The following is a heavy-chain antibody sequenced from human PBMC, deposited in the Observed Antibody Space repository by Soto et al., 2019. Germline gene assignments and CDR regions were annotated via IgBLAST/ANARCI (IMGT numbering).Heavy chain of an antibody. CDR3: ARGAGYGDYACY. Sequence: EVQLVESGGALVQPGGSLRLSCAASGFTLLTYSMNWVRQAPGKGLAWVAYSSSSGSAIYYADSVKGRFTISRDTANNSVYLQMNSLRDEDTAVYYCARGAGYGDYACYWGQGTLVIVSS. V-gene: IGHV3-48*02. CDR2: SSSSGSAI. J-gene: IGHJ4*02. D-gene: IGHD4-17*01. CDR1: GFTLLTYS.